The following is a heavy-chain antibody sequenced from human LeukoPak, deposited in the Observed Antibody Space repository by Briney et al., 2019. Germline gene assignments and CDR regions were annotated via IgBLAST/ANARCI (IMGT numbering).Heavy chain of an antibody. V-gene: IGHV4-4*02. CDR3: ATAPILRGEGGEHYKYGMDV. J-gene: IGHJ6*02. CDR1: VGSISSANW. D-gene: IGHD2-2*02. CDR2: IYHNGTH. Sequence: SETLSLTCAVSVGSISSANWWTWVRQSPGKGLEWIGEIYHNGTHNYNPSLKSRVTISADTFKNHFSLKLTSVTAADTAVYYCATAPILRGEGGEHYKYGMDVWGQGTTVIVSS.